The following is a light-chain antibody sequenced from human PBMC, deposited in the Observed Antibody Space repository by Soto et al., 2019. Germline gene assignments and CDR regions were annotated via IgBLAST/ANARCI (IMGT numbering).Light chain of an antibody. J-gene: IGLJ3*02. CDR3: SSYTSSYTWI. Sequence: QSVLTQPASVSGSPGQSITISCSGTTNDVGGYNYVSWYQQHPGKAPKLLIYGVTDRPSGVSSRFSGSKSGNAASLTISGLQAEDEGDYYCSSYTSSYTWIFGGGTQLT. CDR2: GVT. CDR1: TNDVGGYNY. V-gene: IGLV2-14*03.